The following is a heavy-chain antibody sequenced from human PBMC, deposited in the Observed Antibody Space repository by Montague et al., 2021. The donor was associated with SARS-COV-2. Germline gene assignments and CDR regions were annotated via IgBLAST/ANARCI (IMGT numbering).Heavy chain of an antibody. V-gene: IGHV4-59*12. Sequence: SETLSLTCTVSSGSISSYYWSWIRQPPGKGLEWIGYIYYSGSTNYNPSLKSRVTISVDTSKNQFSLKLQSLTAADTAVYYCARGQVTISGVLIFIPAAGPLDVWGQGTLVTVSS. D-gene: IGHD3-3*01. CDR3: ARGQVTISGVLIFIPAAGPLDV. CDR2: IYYSGST. J-gene: IGHJ3*01. CDR1: SGSISSYY.